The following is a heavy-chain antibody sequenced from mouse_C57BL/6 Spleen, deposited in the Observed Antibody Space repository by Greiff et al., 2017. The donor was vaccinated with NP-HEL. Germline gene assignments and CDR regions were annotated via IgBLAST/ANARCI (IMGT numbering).Heavy chain of an antibody. V-gene: IGHV3-6*01. CDR2: ISYDGSN. Sequence: EVQLQESGPGLVKPSQSLSLTCSVTGYSITSGYYWNWIRQFPGNKLEWMGYISYDGSNNYNPSLKNRISITRDTSKNQFFLKLNSVTTEDTATYYCARSYYSSYYFDDWGQGTTLTVSS. CDR3: ARSYYSSYYFDD. D-gene: IGHD2-12*01. CDR1: GYSITSGYY. J-gene: IGHJ2*01.